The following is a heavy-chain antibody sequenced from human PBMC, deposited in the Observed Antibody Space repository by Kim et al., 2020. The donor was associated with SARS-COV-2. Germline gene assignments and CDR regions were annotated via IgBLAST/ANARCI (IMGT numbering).Heavy chain of an antibody. J-gene: IGHJ4*02. CDR3: ARAVRVTGTTLDDY. Sequence: AQKLQGRVTMTTDTSTSTAYMEMRSLRSDDTAVYYCARAVRVTGTTLDDYWGQGTLVTVSS. V-gene: IGHV1-18*01. D-gene: IGHD1-7*01.